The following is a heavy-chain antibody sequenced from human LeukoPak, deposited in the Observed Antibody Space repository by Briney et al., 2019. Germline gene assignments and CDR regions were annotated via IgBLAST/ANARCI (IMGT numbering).Heavy chain of an antibody. CDR3: TRRTGYSSSWSHFDY. V-gene: IGHV3-73*01. D-gene: IGHD6-13*01. CDR1: GFTFSGSA. CDR2: IRSKANSYAT. Sequence: GGSLRLSCAASGFTFSGSAMHWVRQASGKGLEWVGRIRSKANSYATAYAASVKGRFTISRDDSKNTAYLQMNSLKTEDTAVYYCTRRTGYSSSWSHFDYWGQGTLVTVSS. J-gene: IGHJ4*02.